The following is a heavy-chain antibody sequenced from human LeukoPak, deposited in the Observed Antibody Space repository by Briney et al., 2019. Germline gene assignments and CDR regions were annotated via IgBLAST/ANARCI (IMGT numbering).Heavy chain of an antibody. CDR1: GGSFSGYY. J-gene: IGHJ4*02. CDR3: ARGFRGASFDY. V-gene: IGHV4-34*01. D-gene: IGHD1-26*01. Sequence: SETLSLTCAVYGGSFSGYYWSWIRQPPGKGLQWIGEINHSGSTNYHPSLKSRVTISVDTSKNQFSLTLSSVTAADTAVYYCARGFRGASFDYWGQGTLVTVSS. CDR2: INHSGST.